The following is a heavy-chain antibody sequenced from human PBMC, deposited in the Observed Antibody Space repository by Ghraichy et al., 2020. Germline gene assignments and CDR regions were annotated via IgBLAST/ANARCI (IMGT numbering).Heavy chain of an antibody. J-gene: IGHJ4*02. Sequence: GSLRLSCAASGFTFSSYSMNWVHQAPGKGLEWVSSISSSSYIYYADSVKGRFTISRDNAKNSLYLQMNSLRAEDTAVYYCARGALFDYWGQGTLVTVSS. CDR1: GFTFSSYS. V-gene: IGHV3-21*01. CDR2: ISSSSYI. CDR3: ARGALFDY.